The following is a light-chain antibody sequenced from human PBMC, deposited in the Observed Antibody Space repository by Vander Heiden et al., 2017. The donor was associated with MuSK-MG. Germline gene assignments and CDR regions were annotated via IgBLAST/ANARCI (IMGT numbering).Light chain of an antibody. V-gene: IGKV3-15*01. J-gene: IGKJ1*01. CDR1: QSVTNN. CDR3: QQDNTLWT. Sequence: EVVMTHSPATLSLSPGERATVSCRASQSVTNNLAWYQQKPGQAPRLLIYDASTSANGIPDRFSGSGYATEFTLTSSRLQYEDSAVYYWQQDNTLWTFGQGTKVXIK. CDR2: DAS.